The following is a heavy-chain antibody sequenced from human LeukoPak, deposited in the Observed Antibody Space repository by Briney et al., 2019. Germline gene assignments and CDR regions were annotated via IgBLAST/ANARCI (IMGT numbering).Heavy chain of an antibody. CDR3: ARGVADKDSYSSGWSFDY. D-gene: IGHD6-19*01. J-gene: IGHJ4*02. CDR2: INHSGST. CDR1: GGSFSGYY. Sequence: SETLSLTCAVYGGSFSGYYWSWIRQPPGKGLEWIGEINHSGSTNYNPSLKSRVTMSVDTSKNQFSLKLSSVTAADTAVYYCARGVADKDSYSSGWSFDYWGQGTLVTVSS. V-gene: IGHV4-34*01.